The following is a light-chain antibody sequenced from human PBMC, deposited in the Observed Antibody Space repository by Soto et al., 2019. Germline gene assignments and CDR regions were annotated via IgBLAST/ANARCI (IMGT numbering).Light chain of an antibody. Sequence: QSALTQPASVSGSPGQSITISCTGTSSDVGGYNYVSWYQQHPGKAPKLMIYDVSNRPSGVSNRFSGSKSGNTASLTISGLQAEDDADSYCSSYTISSTMVFGGGTKLTVL. V-gene: IGLV2-14*03. J-gene: IGLJ2*01. CDR1: SSDVGGYNY. CDR3: SSYTISSTMV. CDR2: DVS.